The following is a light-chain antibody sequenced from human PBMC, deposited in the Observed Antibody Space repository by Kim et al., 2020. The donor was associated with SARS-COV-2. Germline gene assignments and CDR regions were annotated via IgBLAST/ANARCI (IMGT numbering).Light chain of an antibody. J-gene: IGLJ1*01. CDR2: SDT. CDR3: QVWDRGSGHYV. V-gene: IGLV3-21*04. CDR1: NIGSQS. Sequence: SYELTQPPSVPVAPGQTARITCVGDNIGSQSVHWYQQKPGQAPLLVIYSDTGRPSGITERFSGSNSMNTATLIVSTVEAGDEADYYCQVWDRGSGHYVFG.